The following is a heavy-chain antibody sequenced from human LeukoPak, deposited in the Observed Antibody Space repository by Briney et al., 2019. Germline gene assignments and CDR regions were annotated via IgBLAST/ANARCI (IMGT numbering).Heavy chain of an antibody. J-gene: IGHJ6*02. V-gene: IGHV3-48*04. D-gene: IGHD2-15*01. CDR3: ARDPRYCSGGSCYHPQYYYYGMDV. CDR1: GFTFSSYS. CDR2: ISSTSSTI. Sequence: PGGSLRLSCAASGFTFSSYSMNWVRQAPGKGLEWVSYISSTSSTIYYADSVKGRFTISRDNAENSLFLQMNSLRAEDTAVYYCARDPRYCSGGSCYHPQYYYYGMDVWGQGTTVTVSS.